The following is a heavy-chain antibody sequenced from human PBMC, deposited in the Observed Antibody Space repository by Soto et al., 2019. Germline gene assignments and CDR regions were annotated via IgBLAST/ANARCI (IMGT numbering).Heavy chain of an antibody. V-gene: IGHV4-31*03. CDR3: ARVRREFDTSGPVDY. J-gene: IGHJ4*02. D-gene: IGHD3-10*01. CDR2: IYYSGST. CDR1: GVSISTADYY. Sequence: SETLSLTCTVTGVSISTADYYWSWIRQHPGKGLEWIGYIYYSGSTYYNPSLKSRVTISVDTSKNQFSLKLSSVTAADTAVYYCARVRREFDTSGPVDYWGQGTLVTVSS.